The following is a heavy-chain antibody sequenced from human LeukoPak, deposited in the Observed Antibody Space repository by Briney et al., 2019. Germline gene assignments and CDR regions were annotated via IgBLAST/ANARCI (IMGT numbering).Heavy chain of an antibody. CDR3: ARVGYYYGLDF. J-gene: IGHJ3*01. D-gene: IGHD5-12*01. CDR2: IGSGGRKI. CDR1: GFTFNTYE. Sequence: GGSLRLSCAASGFTFNTYEMSWVRQAPGKGLEWVSSIGSGGRKISYADSVKGRFTVSRDNAKTSLSLQVNSLGPEDTATYYCARVGYYYGLDFWGQGTMITVSS. V-gene: IGHV3-48*03.